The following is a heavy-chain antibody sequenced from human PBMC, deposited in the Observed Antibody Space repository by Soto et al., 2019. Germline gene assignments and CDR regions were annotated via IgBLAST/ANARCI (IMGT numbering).Heavy chain of an antibody. J-gene: IGHJ4*02. Sequence: QLQLQESGSGLVKPSQTLSLTCAVLGGSISSGGYSWSWIRQPPGKVLEWIGYIYHSGRTYYNPARKSRVTISVDRSKNQFSLKLSSGTAADTAVYYCAAGGGLPRYYWGQGTLVTVSS. D-gene: IGHD5-12*01. V-gene: IGHV4-30-2*01. CDR1: GGSISSGGYS. CDR2: IYHSGRT. CDR3: AAGGGLPRYY.